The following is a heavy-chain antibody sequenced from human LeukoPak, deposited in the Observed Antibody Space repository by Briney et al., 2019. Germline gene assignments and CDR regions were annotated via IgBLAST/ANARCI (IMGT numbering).Heavy chain of an antibody. CDR1: GYTFSGFTGYY. CDR2: INPNSGGT. V-gene: IGHV1-2*06. J-gene: IGHJ4*02. Sequence: SSVKVSCKASGYTFSGFTGYYIHWVRQAPGQGLEWMGRINPNSGGTNYAQKFQGRVTMTRDTSISTAYMELSRLRSDDTAVYYCARVWSSSGTVDYWGQGTLVTVSS. CDR3: ARVWSSSGTVDY. D-gene: IGHD6-19*01.